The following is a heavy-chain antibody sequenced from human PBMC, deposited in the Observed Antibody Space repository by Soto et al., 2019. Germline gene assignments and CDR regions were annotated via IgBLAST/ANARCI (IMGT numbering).Heavy chain of an antibody. J-gene: IGHJ3*01. Sequence: PGGSLRLSCAASGFTFSSYAMHWVRQAPGKGLEWVAVISYDGSNKYYADSVKGRFTISRDNSKNTLYLQMNSLRAEDTAVYYCARPDTAIPRGAFEFWGKGSMVPVSS. CDR1: GFTFSSYA. V-gene: IGHV3-30-3*01. CDR3: ARPDTAIPRGAFEF. D-gene: IGHD5-18*01. CDR2: ISYDGSNK.